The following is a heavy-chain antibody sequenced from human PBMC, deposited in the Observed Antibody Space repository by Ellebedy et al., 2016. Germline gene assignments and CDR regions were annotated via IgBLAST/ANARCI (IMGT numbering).Heavy chain of an antibody. J-gene: IGHJ6*02. D-gene: IGHD2-2*01. Sequence: GESLKISCAASGFTFSDYAMNWVRQAPGKGLEWVSVISTSGSHAYYADSVKGRFTISRDNAENSLYLQMNSLRAEDTAVYYCARAYVPLSGVSFNRADGMDVWGQGTTVTVSS. CDR1: GFTFSDYA. V-gene: IGHV3-21*01. CDR2: ISTSGSHA. CDR3: ARAYVPLSGVSFNRADGMDV.